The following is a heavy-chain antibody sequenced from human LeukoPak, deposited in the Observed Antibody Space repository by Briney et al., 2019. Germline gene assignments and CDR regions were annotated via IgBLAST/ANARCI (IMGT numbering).Heavy chain of an antibody. V-gene: IGHV1-8*01. D-gene: IGHD3-3*01. Sequence: ASVTVSFTASGYTFTSYDFNWVRQATGQGLEWMGWMNPNSGNTGYAQKFQGRVTMTRNTSISTAYMELSSLRSEDTAVYYCARASLYDFWSGWYYYYGMDVWGQGTTVTVSS. CDR2: MNPNSGNT. CDR1: GYTFTSYD. CDR3: ARASLYDFWSGWYYYYGMDV. J-gene: IGHJ6*02.